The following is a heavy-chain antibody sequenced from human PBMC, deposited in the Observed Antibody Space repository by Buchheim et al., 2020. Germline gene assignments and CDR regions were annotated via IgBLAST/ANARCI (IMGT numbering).Heavy chain of an antibody. J-gene: IGHJ4*02. CDR2: IWFDGNNK. V-gene: IGHV3-33*01. D-gene: IGHD6-19*01. CDR1: GFTFSSYG. CDR3: ARDPTLEWLAPFDY. Sequence: QVQLVESGGGVVQPGRSLRLSCAASGFTFSSYGMHWVRQAPGKGLEWVAVIWFDGNNKYYADSVKGRFTISRDNSKNTLYLQMNSLRAEDTAAYYCARDPTLEWLAPFDYWGQGTL.